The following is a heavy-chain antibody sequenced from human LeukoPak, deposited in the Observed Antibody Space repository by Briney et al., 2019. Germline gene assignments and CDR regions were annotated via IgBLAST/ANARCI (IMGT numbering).Heavy chain of an antibody. CDR3: AKAFSYYNSGNLDH. Sequence: SETLSLTCTVSGGSISSYYWSWIRQPPGKGLEWIWYIYYSGNTNYNPSLESRVTISLDTSKNQFSLKLSSVTAADTAVYYCAKAFSYYNSGNLDHWGQGTLVTVSS. CDR1: GGSISSYY. CDR2: IYYSGNT. J-gene: IGHJ4*02. D-gene: IGHD3-10*01. V-gene: IGHV4-59*01.